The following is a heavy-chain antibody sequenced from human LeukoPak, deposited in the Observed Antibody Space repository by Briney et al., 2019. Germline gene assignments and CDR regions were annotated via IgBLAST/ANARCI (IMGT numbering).Heavy chain of an antibody. CDR2: IYYSGST. CDR3: ARVYYDSSGYYPDAFDI. J-gene: IGHJ3*02. V-gene: IGHV4-59*01. Sequence: SETLSLTCTVPGGSISSYYWSWIRQPPGKGLEWIGYIYYSGSTNYNPSLKSRVTISVDTSKNQFSLKLSSVTAAATAVYYCARVYYDSSGYYPDAFDIWGQGTMVTVS. CDR1: GGSISSYY. D-gene: IGHD3-22*01.